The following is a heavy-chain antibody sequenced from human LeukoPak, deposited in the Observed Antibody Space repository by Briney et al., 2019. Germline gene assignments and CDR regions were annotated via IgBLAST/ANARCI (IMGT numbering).Heavy chain of an antibody. Sequence: GGSLRLSCAASGFTFSSYSMKWVRQAPGKGLEWVSYISSSSSTIYYADSVKGRFTISRDNAKNSLYLQMNSLRGEDTAVYYCARDEREDSSGDWGQGTLVTVSS. D-gene: IGHD3-22*01. CDR1: GFTFSSYS. CDR2: ISSSSSTI. V-gene: IGHV3-48*01. CDR3: ARDEREDSSGD. J-gene: IGHJ4*02.